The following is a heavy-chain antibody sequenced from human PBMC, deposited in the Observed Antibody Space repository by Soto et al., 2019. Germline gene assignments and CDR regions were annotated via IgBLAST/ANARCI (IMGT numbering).Heavy chain of an antibody. Sequence: QVQLQESGPGLVKPSQTLSLTCTVSGGSISSGDYYWNWIRQPPGRGLEWIGYIYYSAGTYYNPSLKSRVTISVAPSTNHFSLMLTSVTAADTAVYYCAREPYDYDRSGHVDYWGRGTLVTVSS. CDR2: IYYSAGT. V-gene: IGHV4-30-4*01. CDR3: AREPYDYDRSGHVDY. J-gene: IGHJ4*02. D-gene: IGHD3-22*01. CDR1: GGSISSGDYY.